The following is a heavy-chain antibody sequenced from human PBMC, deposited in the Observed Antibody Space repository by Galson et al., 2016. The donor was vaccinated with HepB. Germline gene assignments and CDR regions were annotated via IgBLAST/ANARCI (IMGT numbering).Heavy chain of an antibody. J-gene: IGHJ6*02. Sequence: SETLSLTCTVSGGSISSSSYYWGWIRQPPRKGLEWIGTIYYSGNKYYNPSLKSRVTIFVDTSKNQFSLKLSSVTAADTAVYYCARQRLTGSRWYVAWYYYSAVDVWGQGTTVSVSS. CDR2: IYYSGNK. V-gene: IGHV4-39*01. D-gene: IGHD6-13*01. CDR1: GGSISSSSYY. CDR3: ARQRLTGSRWYVAWYYYSAVDV.